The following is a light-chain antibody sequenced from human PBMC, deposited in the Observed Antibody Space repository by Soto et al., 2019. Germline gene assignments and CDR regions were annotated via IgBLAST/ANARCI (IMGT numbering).Light chain of an antibody. CDR1: SSNIGANYD. V-gene: IGLV1-40*01. CDR3: QSYDRGLRGSL. Sequence: QSVLTQPPSVSGAAGQRITISCTGSSSNIGANYDVHWYQQVPGTAPKLLIYGNTHRPSGGPDRFSGSKSGTSASLAITALRAEDEATYYCQSYDRGLRGSLFGGGTKLTVL. CDR2: GNT. J-gene: IGLJ2*01.